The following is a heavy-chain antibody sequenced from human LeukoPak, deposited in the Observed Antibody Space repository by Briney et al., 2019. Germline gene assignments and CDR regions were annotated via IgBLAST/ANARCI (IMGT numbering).Heavy chain of an antibody. D-gene: IGHD4-17*01. V-gene: IGHV4-38-2*02. J-gene: IGHJ6*03. CDR1: GYSISSGYY. CDR3: ARDPTTVPDYYYYMDV. Sequence: SETLSLTCTVSGYSISSGYYWGWIRQPPGKGLEWIGSIYHSGSTYYNPSLKSRVTISVDTSKNQFSLKLSSVTAADTAVYYCARDPTTVPDYYYYMDVWGKGTTVTVSS. CDR2: IYHSGST.